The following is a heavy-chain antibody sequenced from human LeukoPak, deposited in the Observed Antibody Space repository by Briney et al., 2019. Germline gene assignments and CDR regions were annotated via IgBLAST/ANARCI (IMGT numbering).Heavy chain of an antibody. CDR1: GYTFTSYW. D-gene: IGHD5-12*01. V-gene: IGHV5-51*01. CDR2: IYPGDSDT. CDR3: ARQGGAYGGYVSYFDY. Sequence: KVSCKASGYTFTSYWIGWVRQMPGKGLEWMGIIYPGDSDTRYSPSFQGQVTISADKSISTAYLQWSSLKASDTAMYYCARQGGAYGGYVSYFDYWGQGTLVTVSS. J-gene: IGHJ4*02.